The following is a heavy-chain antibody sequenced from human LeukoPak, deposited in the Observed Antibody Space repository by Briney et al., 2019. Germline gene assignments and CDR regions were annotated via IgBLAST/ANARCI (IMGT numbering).Heavy chain of an antibody. V-gene: IGHV3-23*01. CDR1: GFTFSSYA. J-gene: IGHJ4*02. CDR2: ISGSAGST. Sequence: PGGSLRLSCGASGFTFSSYAMSWVRQAPGKGLEWVSGISGSAGSTYYADSVKGRFTISRDNSKNTLYLQMNSLRAEDTAVYYCAKDHYSGYDPDYFDYWGQGTLVTVSS. CDR3: AKDHYSGYDPDYFDY. D-gene: IGHD5-12*01.